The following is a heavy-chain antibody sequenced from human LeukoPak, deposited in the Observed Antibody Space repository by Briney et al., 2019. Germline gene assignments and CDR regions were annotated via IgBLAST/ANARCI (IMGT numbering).Heavy chain of an antibody. D-gene: IGHD6-19*01. V-gene: IGHV4-59*08. Sequence: SETLSLTCTVSRGSIRTYYWSWIRQSPGKGLEWIGYIYDSGTTKYNPSLKSRVTISVDTSKNQFSLKLSSVTAADTAVYYCARWYSSGWAFDYWGQGTLVTVSS. J-gene: IGHJ4*02. CDR3: ARWYSSGWAFDY. CDR2: IYDSGTT. CDR1: RGSIRTYY.